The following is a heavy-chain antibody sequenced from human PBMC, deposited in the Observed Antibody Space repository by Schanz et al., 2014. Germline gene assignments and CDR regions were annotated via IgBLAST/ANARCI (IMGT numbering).Heavy chain of an antibody. CDR3: ARNIIATARAYDI. Sequence: QVQLVQSGAEVKKPGASVKVPCKASGYTFTSYGISWVRQAPGQGPEWMGRINPGPGGTTYAQSFRGRVTMTRDTSISTAYMELGSLRSDDTAVYYCARNIIATARAYDIWGQGTMVTVSS. V-gene: IGHV1-2*06. CDR1: GYTFTSYG. J-gene: IGHJ3*02. CDR2: INPGPGGT. D-gene: IGHD6-13*01.